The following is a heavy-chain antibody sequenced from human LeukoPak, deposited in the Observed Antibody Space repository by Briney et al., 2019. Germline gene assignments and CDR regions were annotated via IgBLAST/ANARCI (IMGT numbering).Heavy chain of an antibody. V-gene: IGHV3-30-3*01. CDR2: ISHDGSNK. CDR3: ARGYCSGGSCYYY. Sequence: PGGSLRLSCAASGITFSSYAMHWVGQAPGKGLEGVALISHDGSNKYYADSVKGRFTISRDNSKNTLYLQMNSLRAEDTAVYYCARGYCSGGSCYYYWGQGTLVTVSS. J-gene: IGHJ4*02. CDR1: GITFSSYA. D-gene: IGHD2-15*01.